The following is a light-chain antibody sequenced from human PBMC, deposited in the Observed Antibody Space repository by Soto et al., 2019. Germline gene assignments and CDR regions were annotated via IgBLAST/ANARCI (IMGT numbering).Light chain of an antibody. CDR2: DVS. Sequence: QSALTQPASVSGSPGQSITISCTGTSSDVGGYNYVSWYQQHPGKAPKLMIYDVSNRPSGVSNRFSGSNSGNTASLTISGLQAEDEADYYCNSYTSSSTLLFGGGTKVTVL. CDR3: NSYTSSSTLL. CDR1: SSDVGGYNY. J-gene: IGLJ2*01. V-gene: IGLV2-14*01.